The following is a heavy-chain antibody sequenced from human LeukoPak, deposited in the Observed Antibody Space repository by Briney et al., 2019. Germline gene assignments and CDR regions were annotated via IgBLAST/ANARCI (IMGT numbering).Heavy chain of an antibody. J-gene: IGHJ4*02. Sequence: SETLSLTCTVSGGSLSSSSYFWGWIRQPPGKGLEWIGSIYSGSTDHNPSLKSRVTISVDRSKNRFSLKLSSVTAADTAVYFCARGSYDSSGYYPPDYWGQGTLVTVSS. CDR3: ARGSYDSSGYYPPDY. V-gene: IGHV4-39*07. D-gene: IGHD3-22*01. CDR1: GGSLSSSSYF. CDR2: IYSGST.